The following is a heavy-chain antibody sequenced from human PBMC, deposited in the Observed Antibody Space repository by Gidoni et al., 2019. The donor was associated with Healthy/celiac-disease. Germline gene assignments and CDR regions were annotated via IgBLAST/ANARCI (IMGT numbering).Heavy chain of an antibody. D-gene: IGHD2-15*01. J-gene: IGHJ5*02. Sequence: QVQLVQSGAEVKKPGASVKVSCKASGYTFTSYDINWVRQATGQGLEWMGWMNPNSGNTGYAQKFQGRVTMTRNTSISTAYMELSSLRSEDTAVYYCARVPWGYCSGGSCYSGSSWFDPWGQGTLVTVSS. V-gene: IGHV1-8*01. CDR3: ARVPWGYCSGGSCYSGSSWFDP. CDR1: GYTFTSYD. CDR2: MNPNSGNT.